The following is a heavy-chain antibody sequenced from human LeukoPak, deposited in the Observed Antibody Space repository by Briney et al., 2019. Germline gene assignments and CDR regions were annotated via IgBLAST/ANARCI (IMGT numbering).Heavy chain of an antibody. J-gene: IGHJ4*02. V-gene: IGHV1-18*01. CDR3: ARSYLVVVTAHTFADY. Sequence: ASVTVSCKASGYTFTTYGISWVRQAPGQGLELMGWISTYNGNSNYAQKLQGRVTMTTVTSASTAYMELRSLRSDDTAVYYCARSYLVVVTAHTFADYWGQGTLVTVSS. CDR2: ISTYNGNS. CDR1: GYTFTTYG. D-gene: IGHD2-21*02.